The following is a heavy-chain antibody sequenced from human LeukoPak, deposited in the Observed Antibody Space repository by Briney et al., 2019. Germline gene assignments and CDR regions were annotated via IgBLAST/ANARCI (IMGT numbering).Heavy chain of an antibody. V-gene: IGHV3-23*01. J-gene: IGHJ4*02. Sequence: PGGSLRLSCAASGFTFSSYAMSWVRQAPGKGLEWVSAISGSGGSTYYADSVKGRCTISRDNSKNTLYLQMNSLRAEDTAVYYCAGPLGYCSSTSCYETPFDYWGQGTLVTVSS. D-gene: IGHD2-2*01. CDR3: AGPLGYCSSTSCYETPFDY. CDR1: GFTFSSYA. CDR2: ISGSGGST.